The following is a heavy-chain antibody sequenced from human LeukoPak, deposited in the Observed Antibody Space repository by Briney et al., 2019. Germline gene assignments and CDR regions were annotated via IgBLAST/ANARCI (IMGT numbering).Heavy chain of an antibody. Sequence: GGSLRLSCAASGFTFSDYYMSWIRQAPGKGLEWVAYIRSSSSYTNYADSVKGRFTISRDNAKNSLYLQMNSLRAEDTDVCYCGRFLVADGSAYFDHWGQGTLVTVSS. J-gene: IGHJ4*02. V-gene: IGHV3-11*06. CDR2: IRSSSSYT. CDR1: GFTFSDYY. CDR3: GRFLVADGSAYFDH. D-gene: IGHD6-13*01.